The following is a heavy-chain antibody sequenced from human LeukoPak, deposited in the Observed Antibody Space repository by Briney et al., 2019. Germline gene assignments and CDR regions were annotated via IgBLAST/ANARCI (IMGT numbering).Heavy chain of an antibody. V-gene: IGHV1-8*01. CDR1: GYTFNNYD. Sequence: ASVKVSCKASGYTFNNYDVNWVRQASGQGLEWMGWVNPKSGNTGYAQSFQGRVTMTRNTSISTAYMELSSLGSEDTAVYYCARARENSYGSAAYRPYYVNCWGQGPLVTVSS. CDR3: ARARENSYGSAAYRPYYVNC. CDR2: VNPKSGNT. D-gene: IGHD3-10*01. J-gene: IGHJ4*02.